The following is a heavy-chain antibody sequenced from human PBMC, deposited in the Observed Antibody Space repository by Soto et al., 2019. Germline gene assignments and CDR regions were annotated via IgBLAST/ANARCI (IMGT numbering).Heavy chain of an antibody. CDR2: INSDGSST. V-gene: IGHV3-74*01. CDR3: ARGVVVVVAVYYYYYMDV. D-gene: IGHD2-15*01. Sequence: GGSLRLSCAASGFTFSSYWMHWVRQAPGKGLVWVSRINSDGSSTSYADSVKGRFTISRDNAKNTLYLQVNSLRAEDTAVYYCARGVVVVVAVYYYYYMDVWGKGTTVTVSS. J-gene: IGHJ6*03. CDR1: GFTFSSYW.